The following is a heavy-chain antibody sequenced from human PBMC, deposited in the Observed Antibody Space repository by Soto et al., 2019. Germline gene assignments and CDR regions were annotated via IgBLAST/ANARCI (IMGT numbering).Heavy chain of an antibody. D-gene: IGHD4-17*01. V-gene: IGHV4-31*03. CDR2: IYYSGST. CDR3: ARTTPSLRCLDY. Sequence: PSETLSLTCTVSGGSISSGGYYWSWIRQHPGKGLEWIGYIYYSGSTYYNPSLKSRVTISVDTSKNQFSLKLSSVTAADTAVYYCARTTPSLRCLDYWGQGTLVTVSS. CDR1: GGSISSGGYY. J-gene: IGHJ4*02.